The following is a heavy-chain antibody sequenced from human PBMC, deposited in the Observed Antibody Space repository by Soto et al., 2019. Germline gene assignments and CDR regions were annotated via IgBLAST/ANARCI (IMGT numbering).Heavy chain of an antibody. CDR3: ARDLSHPVNIGMDV. D-gene: IGHD3-3*01. V-gene: IGHV1-69*12. CDR2: IIPIFGTA. J-gene: IGHJ6*02. Sequence: QVQLVQSGAEVKKPGSSVKVSCKASGGTFSSYAISWVRQAPGQGLEWMGGIIPIFGTANYAQKFQGRVRXXAXEXXSTAYMELSSLRSEDTAVYYCARDLSHPVNIGMDVWGQGTTVTVSS. CDR1: GGTFSSYA.